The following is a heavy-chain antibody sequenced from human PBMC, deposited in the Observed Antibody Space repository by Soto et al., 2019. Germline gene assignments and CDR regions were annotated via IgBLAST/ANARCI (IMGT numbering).Heavy chain of an antibody. Sequence: QVQLQESGPGLVKPSQTLSLTCTVSGGSVTSGGHCWTWIRQHPGKGLDSIGYMYYNGGSFYNPSLXSXXNRSIDRSKNQCSLQTASVPAAGSAVDSCGSGGYYDGRWAYWGQGTLVTVSS. J-gene: IGHJ4*02. CDR1: GGSVTSGGHC. CDR2: MYYNGGS. D-gene: IGHD3-22*01. V-gene: IGHV4-31*03. CDR3: GSGGYYDGRWAY.